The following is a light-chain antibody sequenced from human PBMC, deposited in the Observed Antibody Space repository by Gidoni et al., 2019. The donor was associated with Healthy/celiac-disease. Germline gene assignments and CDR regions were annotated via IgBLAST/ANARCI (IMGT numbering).Light chain of an antibody. J-gene: IGKJ1*01. CDR1: QSISSR. Sequence: DIQMTQSPSTLSASVGDRVTITCRASQSISSRLAWYQQKPGKAPKLLIYKASSLESGVPSRFGGSGSGTEFTLTISSLQPDDFATYYCQQYNSYSPWTFGQGTKVEIK. CDR3: QQYNSYSPWT. V-gene: IGKV1-5*03. CDR2: KAS.